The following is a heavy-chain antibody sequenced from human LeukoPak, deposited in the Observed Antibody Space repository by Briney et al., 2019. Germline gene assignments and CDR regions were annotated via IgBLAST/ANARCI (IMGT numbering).Heavy chain of an antibody. D-gene: IGHD2-2*01. Sequence: TGGSLRLSCAASGFTFSSYAMNWVRQAPGKGLEWVSGISHSGGITYYTDSVKGRFTISRDNSKNTQSLQMNSLRAEDTAVYYCAKLVVPAAIGGFDYWGQGTLVTVSS. V-gene: IGHV3-23*01. CDR2: ISHSGGIT. CDR1: GFTFSSYA. CDR3: AKLVVPAAIGGFDY. J-gene: IGHJ4*02.